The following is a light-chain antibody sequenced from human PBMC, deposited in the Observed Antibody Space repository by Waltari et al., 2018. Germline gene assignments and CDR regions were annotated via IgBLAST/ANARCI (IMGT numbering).Light chain of an antibody. J-gene: IGLJ2*01. CDR1: SEYSASA. Sequence: QLAATQSPSASASLGASVKLTCTRNSEYSASAIACHDHQPEKGPRFLMKIDGGGGHTKGDGSPDGFSGFSSGAERYLTISSLQYEDEAAYYCQTWDPDTVVFGGGTKLTV. CDR3: QTWDPDTVV. CDR2: IDGGGGH. V-gene: IGLV4-69*01.